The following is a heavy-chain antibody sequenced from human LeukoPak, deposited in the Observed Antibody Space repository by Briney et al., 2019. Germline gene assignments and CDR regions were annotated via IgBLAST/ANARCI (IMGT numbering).Heavy chain of an antibody. Sequence: GGSLRLSCAASGFTFSSYSMNWVRQAPGKGLEWVSSISSSSSYIYYADSVKGRFTISRDNAKNSLYLQMNSLRAEDTAVYYCASYGYSYGYPTYYWGQGTLVTVSS. CDR1: GFTFSSYS. D-gene: IGHD5-18*01. CDR2: ISSSSSYI. CDR3: ASYGYSYGYPTYY. V-gene: IGHV3-21*01. J-gene: IGHJ4*02.